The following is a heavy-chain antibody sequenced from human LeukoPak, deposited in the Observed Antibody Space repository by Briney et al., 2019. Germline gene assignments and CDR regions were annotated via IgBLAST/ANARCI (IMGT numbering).Heavy chain of an antibody. CDR1: GCRLSSYW. V-gene: IGHV3-7*01. Sequence: PGESLRLTCAAYGCRLSSYWMSWVRQAPGKGLEWVANIKYDGSGKYYVDSVKGRFTISRDDAKNSLYLEMNSLRAEDTAVYYCARDLFSGSYQEDFWGQGTLVTVSS. D-gene: IGHD1-26*01. J-gene: IGHJ4*02. CDR3: ARDLFSGSYQEDF. CDR2: IKYDGSGK.